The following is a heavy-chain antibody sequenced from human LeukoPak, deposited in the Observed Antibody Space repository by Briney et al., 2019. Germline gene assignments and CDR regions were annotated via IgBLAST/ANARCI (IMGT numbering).Heavy chain of an antibody. D-gene: IGHD1-26*01. V-gene: IGHV3-23*01. Sequence: GGSLRLSCAASGFTFNNYAMNWVRQAPGKGLEWVSSISGGGETTYYADSAKGRFTISRDNSQNTLYLQMNSLRVEDTAVYYCAKVPLRVGATGGLFDYWGQGTLVTVSS. CDR3: AKVPLRVGATGGLFDY. CDR1: GFTFNNYA. CDR2: ISGGGETT. J-gene: IGHJ4*02.